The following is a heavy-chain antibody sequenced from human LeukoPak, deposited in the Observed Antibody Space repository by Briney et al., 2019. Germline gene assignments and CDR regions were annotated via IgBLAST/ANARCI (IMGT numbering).Heavy chain of an antibody. CDR2: ISGSGGST. J-gene: IGHJ4*02. V-gene: IGHV3-23*01. CDR3: AKAPRYSSSWWVFDY. D-gene: IGHD6-13*01. Sequence: PGGSLRLSCAASGFTFSSYAMNWVRQAPGKGLEWVSAISGSGGSTYYADSVKGRFTISRDNSKNTLYLQMNSLRAEDTAVYYCAKAPRYSSSWWVFDYWGQGTLVTVSS. CDR1: GFTFSSYA.